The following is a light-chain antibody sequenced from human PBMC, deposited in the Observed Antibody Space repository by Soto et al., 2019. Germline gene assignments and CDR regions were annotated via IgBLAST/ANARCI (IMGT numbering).Light chain of an antibody. J-gene: IGLJ2*01. CDR1: SSNIGAAYD. CDR3: QSYDFSLSGVV. CDR2: GNS. V-gene: IGLV1-40*01. Sequence: QSVLTQPPSVSGAPGQRVTISCTGSSSNIGAAYDVYWYQQFPGTAPRLLIHGNSNRPSGVPDRFSGSKSGASASLAITGLQAEDEADYYCQSYDFSLSGVVFGGGTKLTVL.